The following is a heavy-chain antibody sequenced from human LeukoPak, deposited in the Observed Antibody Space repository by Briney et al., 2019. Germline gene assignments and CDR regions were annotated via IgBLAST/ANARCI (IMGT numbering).Heavy chain of an antibody. CDR3: AKEETMATVTTYCDY. J-gene: IGHJ4*02. V-gene: IGHV3-23*01. Sequence: AGGSLRLSCAASGFTFSSYAMSWVSQAPGKGLEWVSAISGSGGSTYYADSVKGRFTITRDNSKNTLYLQMNSLRAEDTAVYYCAKEETMATVTTYCDYWGQGTLVTVSS. CDR2: ISGSGGST. D-gene: IGHD4-17*01. CDR1: GFTFSSYA.